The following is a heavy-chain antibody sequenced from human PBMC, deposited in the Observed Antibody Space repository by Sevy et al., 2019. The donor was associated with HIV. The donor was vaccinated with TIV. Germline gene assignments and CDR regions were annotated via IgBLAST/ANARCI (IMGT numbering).Heavy chain of an antibody. J-gene: IGHJ4*02. Sequence: GGSLRLSCAASGFSFNTYTFYWVRQAPGEGLEWISSISSSGVYEYYADSVRGRFTISRDNAKNSLSLQMNGLRVEDTGVYYCARVPNSGGRGRADYWGQGTRVTVSS. V-gene: IGHV3-21*01. D-gene: IGHD1-26*01. CDR2: ISSSGVYE. CDR1: GFSFNTYT. CDR3: ARVPNSGGRGRADY.